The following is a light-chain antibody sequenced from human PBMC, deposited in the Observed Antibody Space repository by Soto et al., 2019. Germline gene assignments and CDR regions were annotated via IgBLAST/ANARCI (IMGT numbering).Light chain of an antibody. CDR3: QQYGSSQYT. CDR2: GAS. CDR1: QSVSSSY. Sequence: EIVLTQSPGTLSLSPGERATLSCRASQSVSSSYLAWYQQKPGQAPRLLIYGASSRATGIPDRFSGSGSGTDFTLTISSLEPADFAVYYCQQYGSSQYTFGQGTKLEIK. V-gene: IGKV3-20*01. J-gene: IGKJ2*01.